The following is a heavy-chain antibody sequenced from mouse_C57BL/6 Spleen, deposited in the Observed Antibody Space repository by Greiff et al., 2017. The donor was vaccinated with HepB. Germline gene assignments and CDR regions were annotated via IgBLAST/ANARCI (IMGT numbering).Heavy chain of an antibody. Sequence: VQLQQPGAELVKPGASVKLSCKASGYTFTSYWMHWVKQRPGQGLEWIGMIHPNSGSTNYNEKFKSKATLTVDKSSSTAYMQLSSLTSEDSAVYYCARADGHYGDYAMDYWGQGTSVTVAS. V-gene: IGHV1-64*01. CDR3: ARADGHYGDYAMDY. CDR1: GYTFTSYW. CDR2: IHPNSGST. J-gene: IGHJ4*01. D-gene: IGHD2-3*01.